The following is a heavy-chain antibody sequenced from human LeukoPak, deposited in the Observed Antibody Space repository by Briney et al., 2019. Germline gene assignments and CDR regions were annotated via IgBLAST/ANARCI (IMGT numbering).Heavy chain of an antibody. CDR1: GFTFDDYA. D-gene: IGHD3-10*01. V-gene: IGHV3-9*01. J-gene: IGHJ4*02. CDR3: AKAHYTVRGVMCD. Sequence: PGRSLRLSCAASGFTFDDYAMHWVRQAPGKGLEWVSGISWNSGSIGYADSVKGRFTISRDNAKNSLYLQMNSLRAEDTALYYCAKAHYTVRGVMCDWGQGTLVTVSS. CDR2: ISWNSGSI.